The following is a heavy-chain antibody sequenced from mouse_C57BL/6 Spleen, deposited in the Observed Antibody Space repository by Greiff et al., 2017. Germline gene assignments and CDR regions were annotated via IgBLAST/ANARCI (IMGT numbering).Heavy chain of an antibody. Sequence: EVQLVESGGGLVKPGGSLKLSCAASGFTFSDYGMHWVRQAPEKGLEGVAYISSGSSTIYYADTVKGRFTISRDNAKNTLFLQMTSLRSEDTAMYYCARNGPSWFAYWGQGTLVTVSA. CDR2: ISSGSSTI. J-gene: IGHJ3*01. V-gene: IGHV5-17*01. CDR1: GFTFSDYG. CDR3: ARNGPSWFAY. D-gene: IGHD3-1*01.